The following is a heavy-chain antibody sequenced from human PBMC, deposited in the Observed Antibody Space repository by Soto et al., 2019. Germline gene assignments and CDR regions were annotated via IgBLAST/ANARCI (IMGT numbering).Heavy chain of an antibody. CDR1: GESFSSYF. Sequence: PSETLSLTCAVYGESFSSYFWTWIRQPPGKGLEWIGEINHSGGTNYNPSLKSRVSISVDTSKNQFSLKLSSADAADTAIYFCARGESPSGSISYWGQGTLVTVSS. D-gene: IGHD1-26*01. V-gene: IGHV4-34*01. CDR3: ARGESPSGSISY. J-gene: IGHJ4*02. CDR2: INHSGGT.